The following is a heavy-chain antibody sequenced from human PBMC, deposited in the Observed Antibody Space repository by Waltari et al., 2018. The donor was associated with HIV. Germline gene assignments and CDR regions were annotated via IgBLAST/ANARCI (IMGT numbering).Heavy chain of an antibody. CDR2: ISGGGGTT. Sequence: EVQLLQSGGDLVQPGGSLRLSCAASGLTFRNYAMNWVRQAPGKGLEWVSSISGGGGTTYYAGSVKGRFTVSRDNSKNTLYLQMNSLRVEDTAMYYCTKDQTGAADSWGQGTQVTVPS. CDR1: GLTFRNYA. CDR3: TKDQTGAADS. D-gene: IGHD1-1*01. V-gene: IGHV3-23*01. J-gene: IGHJ5*02.